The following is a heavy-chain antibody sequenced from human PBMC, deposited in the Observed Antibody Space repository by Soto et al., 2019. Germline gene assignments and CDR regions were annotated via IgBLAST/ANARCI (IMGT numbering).Heavy chain of an antibody. V-gene: IGHV3-23*01. CDR2: ISNIGGT. CDR1: GFSLSNYG. Sequence: EVPLLESGGGLVEPGGSLRLSCAASGFSLSNYGINWVRQAPGRGLEWVSGISNIGGTYYTDSVKGRSTISRDNSTNTMYLQMNSLRAEDTAVYYCSAITEGYWGQGILVTVSS. CDR3: SAITEGY. D-gene: IGHD2-2*01. J-gene: IGHJ4*02.